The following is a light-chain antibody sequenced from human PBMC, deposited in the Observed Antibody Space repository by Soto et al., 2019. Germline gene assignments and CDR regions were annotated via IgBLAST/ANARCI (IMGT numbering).Light chain of an antibody. CDR2: DAS. CDR1: QAISNY. V-gene: IGKV1-33*01. Sequence: DLQMTQSQSSLSASVGDRVTITCQASQAISNYLNWYQQKPGKAPKLLIYDASNLETGVPSRLSGSGSGTDFTFTISSLQPEDIATYYCQQYDNLPFTFGGGTKVEIK. CDR3: QQYDNLPFT. J-gene: IGKJ4*01.